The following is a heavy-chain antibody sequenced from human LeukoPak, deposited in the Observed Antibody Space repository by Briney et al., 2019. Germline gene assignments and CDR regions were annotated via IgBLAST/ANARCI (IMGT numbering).Heavy chain of an antibody. J-gene: IGHJ6*03. CDR1: GGSISSYY. CDR2: IYYSGST. CDR3: ARDLLGAQGSYYYMDV. D-gene: IGHD3-10*01. Sequence: SETLSLTCTVSGGSISSYYWSWIRQPPGKGLEWIGYIYYSGSTNYNPSLKSRVTISVDTSKNQFSLKLSSVTAADTAVYYCARDLLGAQGSYYYMDVWGKGTTVTVSS. V-gene: IGHV4-59*01.